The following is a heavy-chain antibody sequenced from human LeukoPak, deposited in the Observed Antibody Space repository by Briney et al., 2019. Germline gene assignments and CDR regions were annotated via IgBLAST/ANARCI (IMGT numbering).Heavy chain of an antibody. Sequence: PSETLSLTCAVYGGSFSGYYWSWIRQPPGKGLEWIGEINHSGSTNYNPSLKSRVTISVDTSKNQFSLKLSSVTAADTAVYYCAGTHGSGSYYNPFDYWGQGTLVTVSS. J-gene: IGHJ4*02. CDR3: AGTHGSGSYYNPFDY. CDR1: GGSFSGYY. V-gene: IGHV4-34*01. D-gene: IGHD3-10*01. CDR2: INHSGST.